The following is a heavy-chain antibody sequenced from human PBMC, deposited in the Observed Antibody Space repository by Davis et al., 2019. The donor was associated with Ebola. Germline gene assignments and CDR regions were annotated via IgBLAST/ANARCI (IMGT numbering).Heavy chain of an antibody. Sequence: HSQTLSLTCAISGDSVSSNSAAWNWIRQSPSRGLEWLGRTYYRAKWYKEYAVSVESRITINPDTSKNQFSLQLNSVTPEDTAVYYWAKRGKAGNGFDIWGQGTMVTVSS. J-gene: IGHJ3*02. CDR2: TYYRAKWYK. V-gene: IGHV6-1*01. CDR3: AKRGKAGNGFDI. D-gene: IGHD3-16*01. CDR1: GDSVSSNSAA.